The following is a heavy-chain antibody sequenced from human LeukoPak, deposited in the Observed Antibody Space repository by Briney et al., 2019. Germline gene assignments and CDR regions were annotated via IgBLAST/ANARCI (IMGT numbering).Heavy chain of an antibody. CDR2: ISSSGSTI. CDR3: ARLALDWFDY. Sequence: PGGSLRLSCAASGFTFSSYEMNWVRQAPGKGLEWVSYISSSGSTIYYADSVKGRFTISRDNAKNSLYLQMNSLRAEDTAVYYCARLALDWFDYWGQGTLVTVSS. J-gene: IGHJ4*02. CDR1: GFTFSSYE. D-gene: IGHD3-9*01. V-gene: IGHV3-48*03.